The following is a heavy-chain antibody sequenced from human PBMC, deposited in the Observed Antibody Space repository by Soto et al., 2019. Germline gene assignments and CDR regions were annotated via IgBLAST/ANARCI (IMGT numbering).Heavy chain of an antibody. J-gene: IGHJ4*02. V-gene: IGHV4-59*12. CDR2: IYYSGST. D-gene: IGHD3-22*01. Sequence: SETLSLTCTVSGGSISSYYWSWIRQPPGKGLEWIGYIYYSGSTNYNPSLKSRVTISLDTSKNQFSLKLSSVTAADTAVYYCARGFSRYDSSPIDYWGQGTLVTVSS. CDR1: GGSISSYY. CDR3: ARGFSRYDSSPIDY.